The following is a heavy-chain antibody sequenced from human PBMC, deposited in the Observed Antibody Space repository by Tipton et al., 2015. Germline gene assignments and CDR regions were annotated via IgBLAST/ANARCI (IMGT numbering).Heavy chain of an antibody. CDR1: GYTFTSYG. CDR3: ARENSMWYPYFDY. V-gene: IGHV1-18*01. CDR2: ISPYNANT. J-gene: IGHJ4*02. D-gene: IGHD2-15*01. Sequence: VQSGAEVKKPGASVKVSCKTAGYTFTSYGVSWLRQAPGQGLEWMGWISPYNANTKYAQKFLGRVTVTTDASTNTAYMELRTLRSDDTAVYYCARENSMWYPYFDYWGQGTLVTVSS.